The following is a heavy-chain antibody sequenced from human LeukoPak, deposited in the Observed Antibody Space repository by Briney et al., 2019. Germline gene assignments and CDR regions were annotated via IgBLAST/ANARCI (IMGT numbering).Heavy chain of an antibody. J-gene: IGHJ4*02. CDR1: GGSISSSSYY. V-gene: IGHV4-39*01. Sequence: SETLSLTCTVSGGSISSSSYYWGWIRQPPGKGLEWIGSIYYSGSTYYNPSLKSRVTISVDTSKNQFSLKLSSVTAADTAVYYCARHRLIAAEQGNFDYWGQGTLVTVSS. CDR2: IYYSGST. CDR3: ARHRLIAAEQGNFDY. D-gene: IGHD6-13*01.